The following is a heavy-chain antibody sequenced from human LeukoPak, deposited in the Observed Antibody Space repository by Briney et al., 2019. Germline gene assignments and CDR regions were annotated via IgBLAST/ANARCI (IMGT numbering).Heavy chain of an antibody. D-gene: IGHD5-12*01. CDR2: ISGSGGST. Sequence: AISGSGGSTYYADSVKGRFTISRDNSKNTLYLQMNSLRAEDTAVYYCAKVRDSGYDFGVGYWGQGTLVTVSS. CDR3: AKVRDSGYDFGVGY. J-gene: IGHJ4*02. V-gene: IGHV3-23*01.